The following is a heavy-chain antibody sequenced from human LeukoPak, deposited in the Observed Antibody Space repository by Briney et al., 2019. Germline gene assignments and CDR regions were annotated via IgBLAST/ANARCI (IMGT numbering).Heavy chain of an antibody. V-gene: IGHV4-34*01. CDR1: GGSFRGYY. D-gene: IGHD5-18*01. Sequence: SETLSLTCAVYGGSFRGYYWGWIRQPPRKGLEWIGEINHRGSTNYNPSLKSRATISIDNAKNQVSLKLRSVTAADTAVYFCARRASTERGHSYGLDYWGQGALVTVSS. J-gene: IGHJ4*02. CDR3: ARRASTERGHSYGLDY. CDR2: INHRGST.